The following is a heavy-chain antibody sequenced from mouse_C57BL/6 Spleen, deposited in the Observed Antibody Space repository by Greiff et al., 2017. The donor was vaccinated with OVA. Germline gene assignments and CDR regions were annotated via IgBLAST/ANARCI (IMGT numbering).Heavy chain of an antibody. Sequence: QVQLQQSGAELVRPGASVTLSCKASGYTFTDYEMHWVKQTPVHGLEWIGAIDPETGGTAYNQKFKGKAILTADKSSSTAYMELRSLTSEDSAVYYCTRGRSTPWFAYWGQGTLVTVSA. D-gene: IGHD1-1*01. CDR3: TRGRSTPWFAY. J-gene: IGHJ3*01. CDR2: IDPETGGT. CDR1: GYTFTDYE. V-gene: IGHV1-15*01.